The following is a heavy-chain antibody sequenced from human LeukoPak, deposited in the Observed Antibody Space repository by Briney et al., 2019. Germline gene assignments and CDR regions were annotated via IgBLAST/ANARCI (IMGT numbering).Heavy chain of an antibody. CDR2: ISSSSSYI. V-gene: IGHV3-21*01. J-gene: IGHJ4*02. Sequence: GGSLILSCAASGFTFSSYSMNWVRQAPGKGLEWVSSISSSSSYIYYADSVKGRFTISRDNAKNSLYLQMNSLRAEDTAVYYCARDVQVATIYPLDYWGQGTLVTVSS. CDR1: GFTFSSYS. CDR3: ARDVQVATIYPLDY. D-gene: IGHD5-12*01.